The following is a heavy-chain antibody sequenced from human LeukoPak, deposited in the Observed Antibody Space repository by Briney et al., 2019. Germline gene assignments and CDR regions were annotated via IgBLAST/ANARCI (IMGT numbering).Heavy chain of an antibody. V-gene: IGHV4-59*12. J-gene: IGHJ4*02. CDR1: GGSISSYY. CDR3: ARSNCGGDCEIDY. CDR2: IYHSGST. D-gene: IGHD2-21*02. Sequence: PSETLSLTCTVSGGSISSYYWSWIRQPPGKGLEWIGYIYHSGSTYYNPSLKSRVTISVDRSKNQFSLKLSSVTAADTAVYYCARSNCGGDCEIDYWGQGTLVTVSS.